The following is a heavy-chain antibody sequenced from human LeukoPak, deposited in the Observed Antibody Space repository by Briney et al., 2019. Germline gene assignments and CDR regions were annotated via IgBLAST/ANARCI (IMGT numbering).Heavy chain of an antibody. V-gene: IGHV3-21*01. CDR1: GFTFSSYS. Sequence: GGSLRLSCAASGFTFSSYSMNWVRQAPGKGLEWVSSISSSSSYIYYADSVKGRFTISRDNAKNSLYLQMNSLRAEDTAVYYRARDTALGYYYGMDVWGQGTTVTVSS. CDR3: ARDTALGYYYGMDV. D-gene: IGHD3-16*02. CDR2: ISSSSSYI. J-gene: IGHJ6*02.